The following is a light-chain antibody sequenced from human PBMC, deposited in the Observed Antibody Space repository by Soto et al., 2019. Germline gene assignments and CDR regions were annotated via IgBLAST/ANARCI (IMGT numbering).Light chain of an antibody. J-gene: IGKJ1*01. CDR2: KAS. CDR1: QSISSW. CDR3: QQYNDWPTT. V-gene: IGKV1-5*03. Sequence: DIQMTQSPSTLSASVGDRVTITCRASQSISSWLAWYQQKPGKAPKLLIYKASSLESGVPSRFSGSGSGTEFTLTISSLQSEDFAVYYCQQYNDWPTTFGQGTKVDIK.